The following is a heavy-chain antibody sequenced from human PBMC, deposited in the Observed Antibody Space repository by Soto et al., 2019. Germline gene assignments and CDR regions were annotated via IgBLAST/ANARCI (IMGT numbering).Heavy chain of an antibody. Sequence: GGSLRLSCAASGFTFSSYWMHWVRQAPGKGLVWVSRINSDGTTTSYADSVRGRFTISRDNAKNTLFLQMNSLGAEDTAVYYCARDLTGSDTYWGQGTLVTVSS. CDR3: ARDLTGSDTY. J-gene: IGHJ4*02. CDR1: GFTFSSYW. D-gene: IGHD2-15*01. V-gene: IGHV3-74*01. CDR2: INSDGTTT.